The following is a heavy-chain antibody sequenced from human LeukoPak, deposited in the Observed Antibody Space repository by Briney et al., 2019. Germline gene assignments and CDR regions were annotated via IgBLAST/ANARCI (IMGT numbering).Heavy chain of an antibody. Sequence: SETLSLTCTVSGGSISSYYWSWIRQPPGKGLEWIGYIYYSGSTNYNPSLKSRVTISVDTSKNQFSLKLSSVTAADTAVYYCARARYSSSWACDYWGQGTLVTVSS. CDR2: IYYSGST. D-gene: IGHD6-13*01. CDR1: GGSISSYY. V-gene: IGHV4-59*01. CDR3: ARARYSSSWACDY. J-gene: IGHJ4*02.